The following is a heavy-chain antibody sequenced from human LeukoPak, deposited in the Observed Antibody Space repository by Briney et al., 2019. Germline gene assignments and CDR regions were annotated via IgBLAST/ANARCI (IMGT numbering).Heavy chain of an antibody. D-gene: IGHD6-13*01. CDR2: VYYSGTT. J-gene: IGHJ4*02. CDR3: ARGVYIAAAQYGY. V-gene: IGHV4-59*01. Sequence: SETLSLTCAVYGGSFSGYYWSWIRQPPGKGLEWIGYVYYSGTTNYNPSLKSRVTISVDTSRNQFSLKLSSVTAADTAVYYCARGVYIAAAQYGYWGQGTLVTVSS. CDR1: GGSFSGYY.